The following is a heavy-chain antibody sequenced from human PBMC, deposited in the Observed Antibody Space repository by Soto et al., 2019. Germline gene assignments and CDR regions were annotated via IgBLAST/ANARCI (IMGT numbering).Heavy chain of an antibody. CDR2: IYYSGST. CDR3: AGETTAVDY. V-gene: IGHV4-39*01. J-gene: IGHJ4*02. Sequence: SETLSLTCTVSGVSISSSSYYWGWIRQPPGKGLEWIGSIYYSGSTYYNPSLKSRVTISVDTSKNQFSLKLSSVTAADTAVYYCAGETTAVDYWGQGTLVTVSS. CDR1: GVSISSSSYY. D-gene: IGHD4-17*01.